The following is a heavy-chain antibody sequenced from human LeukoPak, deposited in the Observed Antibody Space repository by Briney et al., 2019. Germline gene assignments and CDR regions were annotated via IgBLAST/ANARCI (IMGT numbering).Heavy chain of an antibody. V-gene: IGHV4-61*02. CDR3: ARDKSRRAPAAIPYYFDY. CDR2: IYTSGST. Sequence: KSSQTLSLTCTVSGGSISSGSYYWSWIRQPAGKGLEWIGRIYTSGSTNYNPSLKSRVTMSVDTSKNQFSLKLSSVTAADTAVYYCARDKSRRAPAAIPYYFDYWGQGTLVTVSS. D-gene: IGHD2-2*01. J-gene: IGHJ4*02. CDR1: GGSISSGSYY.